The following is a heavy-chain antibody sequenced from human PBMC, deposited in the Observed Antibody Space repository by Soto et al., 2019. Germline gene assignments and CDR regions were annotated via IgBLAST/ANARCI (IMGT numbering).Heavy chain of an antibody. D-gene: IGHD5-12*01. J-gene: IGHJ6*02. CDR2: ISSSSSTI. Sequence: GVLRLSCAASGFTFSSYSMNWVRQAPGKGLEWVSYISSSSSTIYYADSVKGRFTISRDNAKNSLYLQMNSLRAEDTAVYYCARADSGYAHGYYYYGMDVWGQGTTVTVAS. CDR1: GFTFSSYS. V-gene: IGHV3-48*01. CDR3: ARADSGYAHGYYYYGMDV.